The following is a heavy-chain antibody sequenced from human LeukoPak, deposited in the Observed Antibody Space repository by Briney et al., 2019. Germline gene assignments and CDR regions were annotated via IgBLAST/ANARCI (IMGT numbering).Heavy chain of an antibody. Sequence: PGESLKISCKGSGYSFIYYWIGWVRQMPGKGLEWMGIIYPGDSDTRYSPSFQGQVTISVDKSLSTAYLQWNSLKASDTAMYYYARQDGVSAYYFDYWGQGTLVAVSS. CDR3: ARQDGVSAYYFDY. CDR2: IYPGDSDT. D-gene: IGHD2-8*01. J-gene: IGHJ4*02. V-gene: IGHV5-51*01. CDR1: GYSFIYYW.